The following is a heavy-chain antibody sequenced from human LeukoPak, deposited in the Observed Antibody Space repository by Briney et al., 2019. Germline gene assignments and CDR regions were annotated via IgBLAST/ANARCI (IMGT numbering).Heavy chain of an antibody. CDR2: MNPNSGNA. CDR3: ARGCRGDMTMQAMAGRNYYYYYMDV. CDR1: GYTFTSYD. Sequence: ASVKVSCKPSGYTFTSYDINWVRQATGQGLEWMGWMNPNSGNAVYAQNFQGRVTLTRNTSMSTAYMELSSLRSEDTAVYYCARGCRGDMTMQAMAGRNYYYYYMDVWAEGTTVTVSS. V-gene: IGHV1-8*01. J-gene: IGHJ6*03. D-gene: IGHD3-3*01.